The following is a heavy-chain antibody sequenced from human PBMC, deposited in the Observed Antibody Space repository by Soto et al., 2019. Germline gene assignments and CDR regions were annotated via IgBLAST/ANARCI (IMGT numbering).Heavy chain of an antibody. Sequence: QVQLVESGGGVVQPGRSLRLSCAASGFTFSSYGMHWFRQAPGKGLVWVAVISYAGNKKYYADSVKGRFTISRDNFKNTRYRQMDSLRAEDTGMYYCAKVTLETTVTTPSYCGQGALGTGSS. CDR3: AKVTLETTVTTPSY. D-gene: IGHD4-17*01. CDR1: GFTFSSYG. J-gene: IGHJ4*02. V-gene: IGHV3-30*18. CDR2: ISYAGNKK.